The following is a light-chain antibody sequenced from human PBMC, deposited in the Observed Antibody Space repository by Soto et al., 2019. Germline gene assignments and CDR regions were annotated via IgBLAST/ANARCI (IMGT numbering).Light chain of an antibody. V-gene: IGKV3-15*01. Sequence: EVVMTQSPASLSASPGERVTLSCRASQNICSSLAWYQQRPGQAPRLLIYDASTRATGIPPRFSGGGSGTEFTVTISSLQSEDFAIYYCQQYDIWPPYTFGQGTKVDI. J-gene: IGKJ2*01. CDR3: QQYDIWPPYT. CDR2: DAS. CDR1: QNICSS.